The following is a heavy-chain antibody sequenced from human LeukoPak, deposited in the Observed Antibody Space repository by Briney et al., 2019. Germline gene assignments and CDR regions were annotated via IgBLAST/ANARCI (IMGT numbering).Heavy chain of an antibody. CDR1: GFTFSSYS. J-gene: IGHJ3*02. CDR2: ISSSSSYI. Sequence: GGSLRLSCAASGFTFSSYSMNWVRQAPGKGLEWVSSISSSSSYIYYADSVKGRFTISRVNAKNSLYLQMNSLRAEDTAVYYCAREGAYCGGDCYDAFDIWGQGTMVTVSS. V-gene: IGHV3-21*01. D-gene: IGHD2-21*02. CDR3: AREGAYCGGDCYDAFDI.